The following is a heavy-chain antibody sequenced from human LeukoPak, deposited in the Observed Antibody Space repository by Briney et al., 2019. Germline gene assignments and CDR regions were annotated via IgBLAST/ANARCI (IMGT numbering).Heavy chain of an antibody. Sequence: PSETLSLTCAVYGGSFSGYYWSWIRQPPGKGLEWIGEINHSGSTNYNPSLKSRVTISVDTSKNQFSLKLSSVTAADTAVYYCARAGYYDFWSGYRNHGAFDIWGQGTMVTVSS. J-gene: IGHJ3*02. CDR3: ARAGYYDFWSGYRNHGAFDI. V-gene: IGHV4-34*01. CDR1: GGSFSGYY. CDR2: INHSGST. D-gene: IGHD3-3*01.